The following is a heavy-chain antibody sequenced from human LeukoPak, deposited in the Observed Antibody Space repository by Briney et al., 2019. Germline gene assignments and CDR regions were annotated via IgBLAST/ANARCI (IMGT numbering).Heavy chain of an antibody. CDR3: AKSTGPIFGKGGYFDY. Sequence: PSETLSLTCTVSGGSINSCWSWIRQPAGKGLEWIGRISGSGTITYNPALQSRLSISIDTSKNQFSLKLMSVTAADTAVYYCAKSTGPIFGKGGYFDYWGQGTLVTVSS. D-gene: IGHD3-3*01. CDR1: GGSINSC. CDR2: ISGSGTI. V-gene: IGHV4-4*07. J-gene: IGHJ4*02.